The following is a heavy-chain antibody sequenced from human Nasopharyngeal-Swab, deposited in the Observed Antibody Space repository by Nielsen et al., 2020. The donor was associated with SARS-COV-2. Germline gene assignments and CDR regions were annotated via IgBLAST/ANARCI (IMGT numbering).Heavy chain of an antibody. Sequence: WIRQSPGKGLEWIGDINHRGNTNYSPSLKSRLTMSVDTSKNQFSLKVSSVTAADTAVYYCARSGYSSGWYDLWGQGTLVTVSS. D-gene: IGHD6-19*01. CDR2: INHRGNT. CDR3: ARSGYSSGWYDL. V-gene: IGHV4-34*01. J-gene: IGHJ5*02.